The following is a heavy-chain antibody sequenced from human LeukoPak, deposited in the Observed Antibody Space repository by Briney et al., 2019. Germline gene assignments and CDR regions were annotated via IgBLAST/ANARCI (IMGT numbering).Heavy chain of an antibody. CDR2: INTDNGDT. D-gene: IGHD4-17*01. V-gene: IGHV1-18*01. CDR3: ARDDYGDGRDY. CDR1: GFTFTNYG. Sequence: ASVKVSCKASGFTFTNYGLSWVRQAPGQGLEWMGWINTDNGDTNYAQRVQDRVTMTTDTSTSTAYMELRSLRSDDTAVYYCARDDYGDGRDYWGQGTLVTVSS. J-gene: IGHJ4*02.